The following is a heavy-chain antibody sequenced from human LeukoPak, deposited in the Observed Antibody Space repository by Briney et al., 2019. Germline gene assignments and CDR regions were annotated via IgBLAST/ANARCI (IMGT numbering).Heavy chain of an antibody. CDR3: ARDPSVAISDYYGSGGDAFDI. V-gene: IGHV7-4-1*02. Sequence: ASVKVSCKASGYTFTSYAMNWVRQAPGQGLEWMGWININTGNPTYAQGFTGRFVFSLDTSVSTAYLQISSLKAEDTAVYYCARDPSVAISDYYGSGGDAFDIWGQGTMVTVSS. CDR1: GYTFTSYA. CDR2: ININTGNP. J-gene: IGHJ3*02. D-gene: IGHD3-10*01.